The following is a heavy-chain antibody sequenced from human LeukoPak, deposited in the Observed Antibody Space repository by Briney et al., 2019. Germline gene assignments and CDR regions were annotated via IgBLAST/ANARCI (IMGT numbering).Heavy chain of an antibody. CDR1: GGTFSSYA. J-gene: IGHJ4*02. D-gene: IGHD5-18*01. Sequence: SVKVSCKASGGTFSSYAISWVRQAPGQGLEWMGRIIPIFGTANYAQKFQGRVTMTKDTSTSTAYMELRSLRSDDTAVYYCARGRGYNYGFSDYWGQGTLVTVSS. V-gene: IGHV1-69*05. CDR3: ARGRGYNYGFSDY. CDR2: IIPIFGTA.